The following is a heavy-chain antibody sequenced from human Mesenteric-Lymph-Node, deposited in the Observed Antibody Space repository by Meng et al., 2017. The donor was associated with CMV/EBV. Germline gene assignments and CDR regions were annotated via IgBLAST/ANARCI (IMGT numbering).Heavy chain of an antibody. Sequence: SETLSLTCAVSGGPISSTNWWSWVRQPPGEGLEWIGEIYYSGNTNYNPALKSRVTISVDKSKSQFSLRLSSVTAADTAFYYCARGAPYTYGQLQGSFFDHWGQGTLVTVSS. CDR2: IYYSGNT. J-gene: IGHJ4*02. D-gene: IGHD5-18*01. CDR1: GGPISSTNW. V-gene: IGHV4-4*02. CDR3: ARGAPYTYGQLQGSFFDH.